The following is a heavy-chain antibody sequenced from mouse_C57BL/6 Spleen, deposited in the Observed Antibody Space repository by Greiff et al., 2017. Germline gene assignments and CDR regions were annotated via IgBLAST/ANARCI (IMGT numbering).Heavy chain of an antibody. CDR2: INPSTGGT. D-gene: IGHD2-4*01. Sequence: VQLQQSGPELVKPGASVKISCKASGYSFTGYYMNWVKQSPEKSLEWIGEINPSTGGTTYNQKFKAKATLTVDKSSSTAYMQLKSLTSEDSAVYYCARGGYDSYYCDYWGQGTTLTVSS. J-gene: IGHJ2*01. CDR3: ARGGYDSYYCDY. V-gene: IGHV1-42*01. CDR1: GYSFTGYY.